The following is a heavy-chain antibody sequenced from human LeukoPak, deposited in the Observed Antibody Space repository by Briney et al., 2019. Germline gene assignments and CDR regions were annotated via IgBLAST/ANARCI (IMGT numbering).Heavy chain of an antibody. CDR1: GGSFSGYY. CDR2: INQSGTT. V-gene: IGHV4-34*01. Sequence: SETLSLTCAVYGGSFSGYYWSWIRQPPGKGLEWIGEINQSGTTNYNPSLKSRVTIPVDTSKNQFSLKLSSVTAADTAVYYCARVHYCSSTSCYYFDYWGQGTLVTVSS. D-gene: IGHD2-2*01. J-gene: IGHJ4*02. CDR3: ARVHYCSSTSCYYFDY.